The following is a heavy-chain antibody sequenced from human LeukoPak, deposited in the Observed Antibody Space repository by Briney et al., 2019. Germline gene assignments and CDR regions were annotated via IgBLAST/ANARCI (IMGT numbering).Heavy chain of an antibody. D-gene: IGHD3-10*01. V-gene: IGHV3-7*03. J-gene: IGHJ5*02. CDR3: ARGRDWFDP. CDR1: GFILSSDW. Sequence: GGSLRLSCVDSGFILSSDWMTWVRQAPGKGLEWVANIKQDGSDKSYLDSVKGRFTISRDNAKNSLYLQMNSLRVEDTAVYYCARGRDWFDPWGQGTLVTASS. CDR2: IKQDGSDK.